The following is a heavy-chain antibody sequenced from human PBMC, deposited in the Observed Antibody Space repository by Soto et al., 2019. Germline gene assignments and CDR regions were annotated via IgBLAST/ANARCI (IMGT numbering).Heavy chain of an antibody. Sequence: QVQLVESGGGVVQPGRSLRLSCAASGFTFSSYGMHWVRQAPGKGLEWVAVIWYDGSNKYYADSVKGRFTISRDNSKNTLYLQMNSLRAEDTAVYYCARDRGSSSWHRYFDYWGQGTLVTVSS. CDR1: GFTFSSYG. D-gene: IGHD6-13*01. CDR3: ARDRGSSSWHRYFDY. V-gene: IGHV3-33*01. J-gene: IGHJ4*02. CDR2: IWYDGSNK.